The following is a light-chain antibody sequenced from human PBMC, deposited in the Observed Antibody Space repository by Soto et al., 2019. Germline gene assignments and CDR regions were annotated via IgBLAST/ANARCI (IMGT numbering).Light chain of an antibody. CDR3: LQHNTYPRP. J-gene: IGKJ1*01. CDR2: GAS. CDR1: QGIRND. Sequence: DIQMTQSPSSLPASVGDRVSSICRASQGIRNDLGWYQQKPGKAGKRLIYGASSLQSGVKSRFSGSGSGKELTLKISSLQPEDFATYYCLQHNTYPRPFGQGTEVDIK. V-gene: IGKV1-17*01.